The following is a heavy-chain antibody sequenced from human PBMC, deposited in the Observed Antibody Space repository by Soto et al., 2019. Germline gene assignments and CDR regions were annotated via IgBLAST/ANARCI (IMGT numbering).Heavy chain of an antibody. CDR2: IIPVFDKA. J-gene: IGHJ3*01. CDR3: ARLRRDWGDAFDL. D-gene: IGHD3-16*01. Sequence: QVQLVQSGADVKKPGSSVKFSCKTSGGSFGSSAISWVRQAPAQGLEWMGEIIPVFDKANYAQNFQGRLTITEDELTGTVFMELSSLRSEDTAVYFCARLRRDWGDAFDLWGLGTFVTVSS. CDR1: GGSFGSSA. V-gene: IGHV1-69*01.